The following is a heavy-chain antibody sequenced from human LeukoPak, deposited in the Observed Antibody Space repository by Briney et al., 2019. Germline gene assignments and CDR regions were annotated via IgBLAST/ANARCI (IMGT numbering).Heavy chain of an antibody. Sequence: PSETLSLTCAVSGGSISSGGYSWSWIRQPPGKGLEWIGYIYHSGSTYYNPSLKSRVTISVDRSKNQFSLELSSVTAADTAVYYCARARAAAVDYWGQGTLVTVSS. CDR1: GGSISSGGYS. J-gene: IGHJ4*02. D-gene: IGHD6-25*01. CDR3: ARARAAAVDY. V-gene: IGHV4-30-2*01. CDR2: IYHSGST.